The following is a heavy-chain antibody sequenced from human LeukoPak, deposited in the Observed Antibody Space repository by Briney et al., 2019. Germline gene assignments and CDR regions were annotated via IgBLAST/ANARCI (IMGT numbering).Heavy chain of an antibody. CDR1: VYTFTSYD. CDR2: MNPNSGNT. V-gene: IGHV1-8*01. CDR3: ARVVVRGVHPLGY. J-gene: IGHJ4*02. Sequence: ASVTVSCKASVYTFTSYDINWVRQATGQGLEWVGWMNPNSGNTGYVQKFQGRVTMTRNTSISTAYMELSSLRSEDTAVYYCARVVVRGVHPLGYWGQGTLVTVSS. D-gene: IGHD3-10*01.